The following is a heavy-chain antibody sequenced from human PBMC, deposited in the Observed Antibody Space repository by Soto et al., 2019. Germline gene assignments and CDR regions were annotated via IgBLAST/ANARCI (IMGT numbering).Heavy chain of an antibody. Sequence: SVKVSCKASGGTFSSYAISWVRQAPGQGLEWMGGIIPIFGTANYAQKFQGRVMITADESTSTAYMELSSLRSEDTAVYYCAREGGRRLWFGELSWFDPWGQGXLVTVYS. D-gene: IGHD3-10*01. CDR3: AREGGRRLWFGELSWFDP. CDR1: GGTFSSYA. J-gene: IGHJ5*02. CDR2: IIPIFGTA. V-gene: IGHV1-69*13.